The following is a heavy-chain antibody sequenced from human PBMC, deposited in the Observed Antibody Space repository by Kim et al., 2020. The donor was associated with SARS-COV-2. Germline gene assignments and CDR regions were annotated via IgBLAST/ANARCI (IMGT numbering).Heavy chain of an antibody. V-gene: IGHV4-34*01. CDR1: GGSFSGYY. J-gene: IGHJ4*01. D-gene: IGHD3-9*01. CDR3: ARGNGYDILTGYSYDY. Sequence: SETLSLTCAVYGGSFSGYYWSWIRQPPGKGLEWIGEINHSGSTNYNPSLKSRVTISVDTSKNQFSLKLSSVTAADTAVYYCARGNGYDILTGYSYDYWG. CDR2: INHSGST.